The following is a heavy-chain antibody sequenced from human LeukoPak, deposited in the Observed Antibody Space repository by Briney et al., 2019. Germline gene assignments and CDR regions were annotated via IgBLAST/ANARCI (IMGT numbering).Heavy chain of an antibody. CDR3: TTDTRRVVVPK. CDR1: GFSFDDAW. Sequence: NPGGSLRLSCAASGFSFDDAWMSWVRQAPGKGLEWVGRIKRKTDGGTTDYAAPVKGRFTISRDDSKTSLYLQMNNLKTEDTAVYYCTTDTRRVVVPKWGQGTLATVSS. D-gene: IGHD2-15*01. V-gene: IGHV3-15*01. CDR2: IKRKTDGGTT. J-gene: IGHJ4*02.